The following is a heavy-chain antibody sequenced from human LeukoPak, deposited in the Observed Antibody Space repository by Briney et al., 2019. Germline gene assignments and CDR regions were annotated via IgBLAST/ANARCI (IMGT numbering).Heavy chain of an antibody. CDR2: IYYSGGT. J-gene: IGHJ3*02. D-gene: IGHD1-26*01. Sequence: SETLSLTCTVSGGAITSTTYYWGCIRQPPGKGLEWIVNIYYSGGTFYNSSLKSRLTISVNTSKSQFSLELTSVTAADTAIYYCARYSGSHYAFDIWGQGTMVTMSS. CDR1: GGAITSTTYY. CDR3: ARYSGSHYAFDI. V-gene: IGHV4-39*01.